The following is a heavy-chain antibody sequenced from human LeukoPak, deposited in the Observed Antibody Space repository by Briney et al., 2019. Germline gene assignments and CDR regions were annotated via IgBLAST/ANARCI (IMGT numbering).Heavy chain of an antibody. CDR1: GFTFSDYA. J-gene: IGHJ4*02. CDR2: IHASGYST. CDR3: VKGPGSDSWSGSYPFDY. D-gene: IGHD3-3*01. V-gene: IGHV3-23*01. Sequence: EGSLRLSCAASGFTFSDYAVNWVRQAPGKGLEWVSGIHASGYSTDYADSVKGRFTISRDNSRNILYLQMNSLRAEDTAVYYCVKGPGSDSWSGSYPFDYWGQGTLVTVSS.